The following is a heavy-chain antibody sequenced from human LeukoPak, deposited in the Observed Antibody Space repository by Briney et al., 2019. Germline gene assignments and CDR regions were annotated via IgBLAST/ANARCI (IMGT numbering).Heavy chain of an antibody. J-gene: IGHJ5*02. D-gene: IGHD3-3*01. Sequence: SETLSLTCAVYGGSFSGYYWSWIRQPPGKGLEWIGEINHSGSTNYNPSLKSRVTISVDTSKNQFSLKLSSVTAADTAVYYCARGFITIFGVVRVSWFDPWGQGTLVTVSS. V-gene: IGHV4-34*01. CDR3: ARGFITIFGVVRVSWFDP. CDR1: GGSFSGYY. CDR2: INHSGST.